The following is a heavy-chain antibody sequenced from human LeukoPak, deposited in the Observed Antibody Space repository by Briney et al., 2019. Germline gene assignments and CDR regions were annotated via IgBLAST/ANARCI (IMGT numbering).Heavy chain of an antibody. CDR3: AREDRGLVWFGELKNDI. V-gene: IGHV1-18*04. J-gene: IGHJ3*02. D-gene: IGHD3-10*01. CDR1: GYTFTNYG. CDR2: ISAYNGNT. Sequence: ASVKISCKASGYTFTNYGITWVRQATGQGLEWTGWISAYNGNTKYAQNLQDRVTMTTDTSTNTAYMELRSLRSDDTAVYYCAREDRGLVWFGELKNDIWGQGTMVTVSS.